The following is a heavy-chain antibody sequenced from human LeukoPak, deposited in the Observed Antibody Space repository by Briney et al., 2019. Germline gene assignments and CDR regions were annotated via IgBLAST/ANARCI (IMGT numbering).Heavy chain of an antibody. V-gene: IGHV3-30-3*01. J-gene: IGHJ4*02. CDR2: ISYDGSNK. Sequence: GGSLRPSCAASGFTFSSYAMHWVRQAPGKGLEWVAVISYDGSNKYYADSVKGRFTISRDNSKNTLYLQMNSLRAEDTAVYYCARDETAAGTLDYWGQGTLVTVSS. CDR3: ARDETAAGTLDY. D-gene: IGHD6-13*01. CDR1: GFTFSSYA.